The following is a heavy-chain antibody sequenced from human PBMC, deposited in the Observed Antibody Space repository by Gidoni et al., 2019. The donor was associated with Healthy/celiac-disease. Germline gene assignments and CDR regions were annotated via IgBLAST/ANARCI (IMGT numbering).Heavy chain of an antibody. CDR2: ISSSSSYT. V-gene: IGHV3-11*05. Sequence: QVQLVESGGGLVKPGGSLRLSCAASGFTFSDYYITWLRQAPGKGLEWVSYISSSSSYTNYADSVKGRFTISRDNAKNSLYLQMNSLRAEDTAVYYCARDLGSTMVRGVIISWDYYYYGMDVWGQGTTVTVSS. J-gene: IGHJ6*02. CDR1: GFTFSDYY. D-gene: IGHD3-10*01. CDR3: ARDLGSTMVRGVIISWDYYYYGMDV.